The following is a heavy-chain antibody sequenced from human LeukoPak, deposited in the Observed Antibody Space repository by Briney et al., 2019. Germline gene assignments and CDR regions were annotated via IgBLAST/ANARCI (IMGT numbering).Heavy chain of an antibody. CDR3: ARRGLAAFDP. J-gene: IGHJ5*02. V-gene: IGHV4-39*01. D-gene: IGHD3-16*01. CDR1: GGSISSSSYY. Sequence: SETLSLTCTVSGGSISSSSYYWGWIRQPPGKGLEWIGSIYYSGSTYYNPSLKSRVTISVDTSKNQFSLKLSSVTAADTAVYYCARRGLAAFDPWGQGTLVTVSS. CDR2: IYYSGST.